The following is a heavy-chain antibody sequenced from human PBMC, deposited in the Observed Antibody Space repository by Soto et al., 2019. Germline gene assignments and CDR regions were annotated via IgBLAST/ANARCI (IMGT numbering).Heavy chain of an antibody. CDR3: ARDLRYYYDSSGSRLDP. D-gene: IGHD3-22*01. Sequence: SVKVSCKASGGTFSSYAISWLRQAPGQGLEWMGGIIPIFGTANYAQKFQGRVTITADESTSTAYMELSSLRSEDTAVYYCARDLRYYYDSSGSRLDPWGQGTLVTVSS. V-gene: IGHV1-69*13. CDR1: GGTFSSYA. CDR2: IIPIFGTA. J-gene: IGHJ5*02.